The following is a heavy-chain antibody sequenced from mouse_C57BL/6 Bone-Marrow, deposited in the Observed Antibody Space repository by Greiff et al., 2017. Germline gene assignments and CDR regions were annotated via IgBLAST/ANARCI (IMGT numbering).Heavy chain of an antibody. J-gene: IGHJ4*01. CDR1: GYTFTSYW. Sequence: VQLQQSGAELAKPGASVKLSCKASGYTFTSYWMHWVKQRPGQGLEWIGYLNPSSGYTTYTQKFKDKATLTADKSSSTAYMQLSSLTYEDSAVYYCARDFYYGSSYDAMDYWGQGTSVTVAA. D-gene: IGHD1-1*01. CDR2: LNPSSGYT. CDR3: ARDFYYGSSYDAMDY. V-gene: IGHV1-7*01.